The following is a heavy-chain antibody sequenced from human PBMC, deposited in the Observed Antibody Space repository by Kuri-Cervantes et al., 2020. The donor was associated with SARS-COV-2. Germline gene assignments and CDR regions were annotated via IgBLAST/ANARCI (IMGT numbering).Heavy chain of an antibody. CDR3: TTDRDYSWGESVDY. J-gene: IGHJ4*02. Sequence: GESLKISCAASGFTFSNAWMNWVRQAPGEGLEWVGRIKSKTDGGTTDYAAPVKGRFTISRDDSESALYLQMNSLKTEDTAVYYCTTDRDYSWGESVDYWGQGTLVTVSS. V-gene: IGHV3-15*07. CDR1: GFTFSNAW. D-gene: IGHD2-15*01. CDR2: IKSKTDGGTT.